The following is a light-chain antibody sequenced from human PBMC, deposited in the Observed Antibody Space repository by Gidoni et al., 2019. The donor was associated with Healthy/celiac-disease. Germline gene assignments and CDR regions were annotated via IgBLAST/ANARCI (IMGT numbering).Light chain of an antibody. V-gene: IGLV2-14*03. J-gene: IGLJ2*01. CDR2: DVS. Sequence: QSALTQPASVSGSPGQSITISCTGTSSDVGGYNYVSWYQHHPGKAPKLMIYDVSNRPSGGSNRFSGSKSGNTASLTISGLQAEDEADYYCSSYTSSSTLTVFGGGTKLTVL. CDR1: SSDVGGYNY. CDR3: SSYTSSSTLTV.